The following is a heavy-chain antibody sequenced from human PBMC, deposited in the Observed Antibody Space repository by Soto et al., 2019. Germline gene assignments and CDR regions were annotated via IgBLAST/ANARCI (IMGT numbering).Heavy chain of an antibody. V-gene: IGHV3-13*01. CDR2: IGTAGDT. CDR3: RTVNGLRRGDYYYHMDV. D-gene: IGHD5-12*01. J-gene: IGHJ6*03. CDR1: GFTFSSYD. Sequence: EVQLVESGGGLVQPGGSLRLSCAASGFTFSSYDMHWVRQATGKGLEWVSAIGTAGDTYYPGSVKGRFTISRENAKNSLYLQMNSLRAGETAVYDCRTVNGLRRGDYYYHMDVWGKGTTVTVSS.